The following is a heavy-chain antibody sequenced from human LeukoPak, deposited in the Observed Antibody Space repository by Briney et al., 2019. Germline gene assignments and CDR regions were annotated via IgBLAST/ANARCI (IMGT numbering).Heavy chain of an antibody. V-gene: IGHV1-24*01. CDR3: ATVTGNDDAFDI. CDR2: FDPEDGET. D-gene: IGHD1-1*01. CDR1: GYTLTELS. Sequence: ASVKVSCKVSGYTLTELSMHWVRQAPGKGLEWMGGFDPEDGETIYAQKFQGRVTMTEDTSTDTAYMELSSLRSEDTAVYYCATVTGNDDAFDIWGQGTMVTVSS. J-gene: IGHJ3*02.